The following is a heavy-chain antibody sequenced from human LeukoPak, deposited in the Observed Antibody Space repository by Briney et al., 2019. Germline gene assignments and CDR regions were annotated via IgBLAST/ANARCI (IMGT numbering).Heavy chain of an antibody. CDR1: GFTFSSYN. CDR2: ISGSGGST. Sequence: PGGSLRLSCAASGFTFSSYNMNWVRQAPGKGLEWVSAISGSGGSTYYADSVKGRFTISRDNSKNTLYLQMNSLRAEDTAVYYCAQTGTTAPYFDYWGQGTLVTVSS. D-gene: IGHD1-7*01. CDR3: AQTGTTAPYFDY. J-gene: IGHJ4*02. V-gene: IGHV3-23*01.